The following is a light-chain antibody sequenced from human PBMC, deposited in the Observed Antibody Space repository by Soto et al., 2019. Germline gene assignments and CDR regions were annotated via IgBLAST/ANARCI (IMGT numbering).Light chain of an antibody. Sequence: QSVLTQPPSASGTPGQRVTISCSGSSSNIGSNYLYWYQQLPGTAPKLLIYRNNQRPSGVPDRVSGSKSGTSASLAISGLRSEDEADYYCAAWEDSLSGPVFGGGTKLTVL. CDR2: RNN. J-gene: IGLJ3*02. CDR3: AAWEDSLSGPV. V-gene: IGLV1-47*01. CDR1: SSNIGSNY.